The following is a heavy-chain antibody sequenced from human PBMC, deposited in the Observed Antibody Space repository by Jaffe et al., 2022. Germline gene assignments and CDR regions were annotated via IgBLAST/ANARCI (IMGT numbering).Heavy chain of an antibody. J-gene: IGHJ3*02. D-gene: IGHD3-22*01. CDR3: ASSDSSGYYYGAFDI. CDR2: IIPILGIA. Sequence: QVQLVQSGAEVKKPGSSVKVSCKASGGTFSSYTISWVRQAPGQGLEWMGRIIPILGIANYAQKFQGRVTITADKSTSTAYMELSSLRSEDTAVYYCASSDSSGYYYGAFDIWGQGTMVTVSS. V-gene: IGHV1-69*02. CDR1: GGTFSSYT.